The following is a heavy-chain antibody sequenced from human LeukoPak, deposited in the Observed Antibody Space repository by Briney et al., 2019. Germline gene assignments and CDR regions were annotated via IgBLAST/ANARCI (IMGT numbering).Heavy chain of an antibody. Sequence: GGSLRLSCAASGFTFSSYGMSWVRQAPGKGLQWVSGISVSGGTTHYADSVKGRFTISRDNSKHTLYLQMNSLRAEDTALYYCTKGFYYSGSSPSALGRWGQGTLGTGS. D-gene: IGHD3-10*01. V-gene: IGHV3-23*01. CDR3: TKGFYYSGSSPSALGR. CDR2: ISVSGGTT. J-gene: IGHJ4*02. CDR1: GFTFSSYG.